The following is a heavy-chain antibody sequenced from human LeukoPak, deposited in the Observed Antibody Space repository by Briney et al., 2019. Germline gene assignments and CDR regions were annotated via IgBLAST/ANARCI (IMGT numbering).Heavy chain of an antibody. Sequence: SVKVSCKASGGTFSSYAISGVRQAPGQGLEWMGGIIPIFGTANYAQKFQGRVTITADESTSTAYMELSSLRSEDTAVYYCASASSSGWTTDAFDIWGQGTMVTVSS. D-gene: IGHD6-19*01. CDR1: GGTFSSYA. CDR2: IIPIFGTA. CDR3: ASASSSGWTTDAFDI. V-gene: IGHV1-69*13. J-gene: IGHJ3*02.